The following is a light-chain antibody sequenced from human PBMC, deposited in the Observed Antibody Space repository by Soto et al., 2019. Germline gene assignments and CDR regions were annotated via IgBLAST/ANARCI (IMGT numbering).Light chain of an antibody. CDR3: QTWGTGIMV. CDR2: VNSDGSH. V-gene: IGLV4-69*01. J-gene: IGLJ3*02. Sequence: QPVLTQSPSASASLGASVKLTCTLSSEHSTYAIAWHQQQPEKGPRYLMKVNSDGSHRKGGGIPDRFSGSSSGAERYLTISSLQFEDEADYYCQTWGTGIMVFGGGTKLTVL. CDR1: SEHSTYA.